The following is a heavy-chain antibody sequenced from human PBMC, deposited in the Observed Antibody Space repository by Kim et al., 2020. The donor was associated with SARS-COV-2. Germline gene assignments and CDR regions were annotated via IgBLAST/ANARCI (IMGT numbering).Heavy chain of an antibody. CDR1: GFTFSIYD. CDR3: ARAPKATAGMCDI. D-gene: IGHD6-13*01. Sequence: GGSLRLSCAASGFTFSIYDMHWVRQGTGKGLEWVAAIGTGGDTYYPGSVKGRFTISRENAKNSLYLQMNSLRAGDTAVYYCARAPKATAGMCDIWGQGT. J-gene: IGHJ3*02. V-gene: IGHV3-13*01. CDR2: IGTGGDT.